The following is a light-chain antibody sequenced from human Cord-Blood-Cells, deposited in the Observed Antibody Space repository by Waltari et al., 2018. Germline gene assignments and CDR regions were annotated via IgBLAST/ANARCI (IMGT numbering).Light chain of an antibody. CDR3: AAWDDSLSGLV. V-gene: IGLV1-47*01. Sequence: QSVLTQPPSASGTPGQRVTISCSGSSSNIGSNYVYWYQQLPGTAPKLLIYRNKQRPAGVPDRFSGSKSGTSASRAISGLRSEDEADYYCAAWDDSLSGLVFGVGTKLTVL. CDR2: RNK. J-gene: IGLJ2*01. CDR1: SSNIGSNY.